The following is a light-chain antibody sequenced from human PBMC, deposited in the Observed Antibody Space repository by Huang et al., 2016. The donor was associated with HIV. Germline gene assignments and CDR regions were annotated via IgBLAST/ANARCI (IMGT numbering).Light chain of an antibody. Sequence: DIQMTQSPPSLSASVGDSVTFTCRADQNITKSLNWYQQKPGKAPKLLIYTVSTLEIGFPSMFSGSGSGSRFTLNIGNLQPEDCATYYCQQSFSVPRTFG. CDR2: TVS. J-gene: IGKJ1*01. V-gene: IGKV1-39*01. CDR3: QQSFSVPRT. CDR1: QNITKS.